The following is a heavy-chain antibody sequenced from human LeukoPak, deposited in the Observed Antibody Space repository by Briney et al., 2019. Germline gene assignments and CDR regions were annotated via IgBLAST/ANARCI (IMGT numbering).Heavy chain of an antibody. CDR2: TYYSGST. CDR3: ARDHDYADSPAPFDY. D-gene: IGHD4-17*01. CDR1: GGSISSSSYY. V-gene: IGHV4-39*07. Sequence: PSETLSLTCTVSGGSISSSSYYWGWIRQPPGKGLEWIGSTYYSGSTYYNPSLKSRVTISVDTSKNQFSLKLSSVTAADTAVYYCARDHDYADSPAPFDYWGQGTLVTVSS. J-gene: IGHJ4*02.